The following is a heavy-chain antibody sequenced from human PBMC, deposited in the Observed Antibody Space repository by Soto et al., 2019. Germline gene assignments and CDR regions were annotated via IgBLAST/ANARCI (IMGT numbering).Heavy chain of an antibody. CDR2: INSDGSTT. Sequence: PGGSLRLSCAASGFTFSSYWMHWVRQAPGKGLVWVSRINSDGSTTSYADSVKGRFTISRDNAKNTLYLQMNSLKTEDTAFYYCIREMDAGGLDNWGQGILVNVSS. V-gene: IGHV3-74*01. D-gene: IGHD3-16*01. J-gene: IGHJ4*02. CDR1: GFTFSSYW. CDR3: IREMDAGGLDN.